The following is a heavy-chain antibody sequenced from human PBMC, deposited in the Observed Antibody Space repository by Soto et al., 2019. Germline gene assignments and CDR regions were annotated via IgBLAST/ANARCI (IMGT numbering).Heavy chain of an antibody. CDR2: IIAIFGTA. Sequence: QVQLVQSGAEVKKPGSSVKVSCKASGGTFSSYAISWVRQAPGQGLEWMGGIIAIFGTANYAQKFQGRVTITADESTSTAYMELSRLGAEDTDVYYCARGPVVVVPAAILGWFGPWGQGTLVTGSS. CDR1: GGTFSSYA. D-gene: IGHD2-2*02. V-gene: IGHV1-69*01. CDR3: ARGPVVVVPAAILGWFGP. J-gene: IGHJ5*02.